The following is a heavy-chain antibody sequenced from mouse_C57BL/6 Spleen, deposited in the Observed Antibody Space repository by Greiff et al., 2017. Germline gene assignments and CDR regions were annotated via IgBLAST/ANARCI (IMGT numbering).Heavy chain of an antibody. J-gene: IGHJ2*01. V-gene: IGHV14-1*01. CDR3: APSPFFYCRDY. Sequence: VQLQQSGAELVRPGASVKLSCTASGFNITDYYMHWVKQRPEQGLEWIGRIDPEDGDTEYAPKFQGKATMTADTSSNTAYLQLSSLTSEDSAVYYSAPSPFFYCRDYWGQCPTLPVSS. CDR1: GFNITDYY. D-gene: IGHD1-1*01. CDR2: IDPEDGDT.